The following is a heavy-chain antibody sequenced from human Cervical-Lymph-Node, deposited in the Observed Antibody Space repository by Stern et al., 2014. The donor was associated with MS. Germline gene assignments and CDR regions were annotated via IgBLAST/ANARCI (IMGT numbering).Heavy chain of an antibody. CDR3: AKDGIPMITFGGVIXXXDY. Sequence: EVQLLESGGGLVQPGGSLRLSCAASGFTFSSYAMSWVRQAPGKGMEWVSAISGSGGSTYYADSVKGRFTISRDNSKNTLYLQMNSLRAEDTAVYYCAKDGIPMITFGGVIXXXDYWGQGTLVTVSS. J-gene: IGHJ4*02. CDR1: GFTFSSYA. V-gene: IGHV3-23*01. D-gene: IGHD3-16*02. CDR2: ISGSGGST.